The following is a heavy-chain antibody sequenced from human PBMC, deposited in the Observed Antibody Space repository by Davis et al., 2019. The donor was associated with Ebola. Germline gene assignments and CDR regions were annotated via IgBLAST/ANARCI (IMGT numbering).Heavy chain of an antibody. J-gene: IGHJ3*01. D-gene: IGHD6-19*01. CDR2: IYPDDSDT. V-gene: IGHV5-51*01. Sequence: GESLKISCKASGYSFTSYWIGWVRQMPGRGLQWMGIIYPDDSDTIYSPSFQGQITISADTSISTAYMQWSSLKASDTAIYYCALLPYRSSWNDGFDFWGQGTMVTVS. CDR3: ALLPYRSSWNDGFDF. CDR1: GYSFTSYW.